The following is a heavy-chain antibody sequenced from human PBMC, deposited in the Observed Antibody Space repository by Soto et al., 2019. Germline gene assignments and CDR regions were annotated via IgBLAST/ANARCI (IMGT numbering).Heavy chain of an antibody. CDR2: MSGSGGST. CDR1: GFTFSSYA. CDR3: AKGGDSGWFYFDY. J-gene: IGHJ4*02. D-gene: IGHD2-15*01. Sequence: EVQLLESGGGLVQPGGSLRLSCAASGFTFSSYAMSWVRQAPGKGLEWVSAMSGSGGSTYYADSVKGRFTISRDNSKNTLYLQRNSLRAEDTDVYYCAKGGDSGWFYFDYWGQGTLVTVSS. V-gene: IGHV3-23*01.